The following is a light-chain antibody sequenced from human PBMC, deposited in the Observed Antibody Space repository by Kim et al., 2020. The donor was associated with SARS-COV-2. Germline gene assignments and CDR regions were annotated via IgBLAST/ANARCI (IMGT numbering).Light chain of an antibody. Sequence: GQRVTISSSGDTTNIGSTYVSWYQHLPGTAPKLLIYRNKQRPSGVPDRFSGSKSGTSASLAISGLRSDDEADYYCAAWDDSLSGPVFGGGTQLTVL. CDR2: RNK. J-gene: IGLJ2*01. V-gene: IGLV1-47*01. CDR1: TTNIGSTY. CDR3: AAWDDSLSGPV.